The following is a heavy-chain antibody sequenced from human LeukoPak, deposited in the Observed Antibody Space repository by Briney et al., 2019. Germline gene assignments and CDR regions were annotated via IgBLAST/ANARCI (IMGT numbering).Heavy chain of an antibody. V-gene: IGHV4-59*01. CDR1: GDSISSYY. J-gene: IGHJ6*03. Sequence: SETLSLTCTVSGDSISSYYWSWIRQPPGKGLEWIGYIYYSGSTNYNPSLKSRVTISVDTSKNQFSLKLSSVTAADTAVYYCARDREYGLYMDVWGKGTTVTVSS. D-gene: IGHD3-10*01. CDR3: ARDREYGLYMDV. CDR2: IYYSGST.